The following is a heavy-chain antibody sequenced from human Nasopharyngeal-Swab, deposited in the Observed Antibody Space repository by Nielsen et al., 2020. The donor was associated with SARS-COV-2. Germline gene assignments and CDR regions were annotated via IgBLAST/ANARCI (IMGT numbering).Heavy chain of an antibody. J-gene: IGHJ4*02. CDR1: GGPSGSYA. V-gene: IGHV1-46*01. D-gene: IGHD5-18*01. CDR3: ARGYSYGLAY. CDR2: INPSGGST. Sequence: ASVKVSCKASGGPSGSYAISWVRQAPGQGLEWMGMINPSGGSTGYAQNFQGRVTVTRDTSTSTVYMELSSLSSEDTAVYYCARGYSYGLAYWGQGTLVTVSP.